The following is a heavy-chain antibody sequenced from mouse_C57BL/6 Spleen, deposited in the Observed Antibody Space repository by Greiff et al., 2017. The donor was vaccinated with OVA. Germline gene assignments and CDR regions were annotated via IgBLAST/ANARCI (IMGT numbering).Heavy chain of an antibody. CDR2: IWSGGST. V-gene: IGHV2-2*01. CDR1: GFSLTSYG. Sequence: QLKESGPGLVQPSQSLSITCTVSGFSLTSYGVHWVRQSPGKGLEWLGVIWSGGSTDYNAAFISRLSISKDNSKSQVFFKMNSLQADDTAIYYCARSTMVTSWFAYWGQGTLVTVSA. CDR3: ARSTMVTSWFAY. D-gene: IGHD2-2*01. J-gene: IGHJ3*01.